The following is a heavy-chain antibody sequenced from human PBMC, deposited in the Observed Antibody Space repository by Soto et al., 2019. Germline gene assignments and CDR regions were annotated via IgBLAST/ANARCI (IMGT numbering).Heavy chain of an antibody. Sequence: HVQLQESCPGLVKPSQTLSITCTVSGGSISSGDYYWSWIRQPPGKGLEWIGYIYYRGSTYYNPTLRSRGTISVDTSKIKFSLKLSSVTAADTAVYYCAIDVVVPPAMASYGMDVWCQGTTVTVS. CDR2: IYYRGST. CDR1: GGSISSGDYY. V-gene: IGHV4-30-4*01. J-gene: IGHJ6*02. D-gene: IGHD2-2*01. CDR3: AIDVVVPPAMASYGMDV.